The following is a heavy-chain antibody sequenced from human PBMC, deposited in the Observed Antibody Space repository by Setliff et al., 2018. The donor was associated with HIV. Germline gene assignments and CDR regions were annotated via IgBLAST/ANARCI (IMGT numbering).Heavy chain of an antibody. CDR3: ARDNEAIGWFGDRPDHILLF. D-gene: IGHD3-10*01. CDR1: GYTFTSYG. Sequence: ASVKVSCKASGYTFTSYGISWVRQAPGQGLEWMGWINAYNGNTNFVQKLQGRVTMTSDTSTSTAYLELRSLSSDDTAVYYCARDNEAIGWFGDRPDHILLFWGQGTMVT. V-gene: IGHV1-18*01. CDR2: INAYNGNT. J-gene: IGHJ3*01.